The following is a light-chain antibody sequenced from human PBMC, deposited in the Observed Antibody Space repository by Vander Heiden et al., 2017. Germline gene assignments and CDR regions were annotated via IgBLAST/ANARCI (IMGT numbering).Light chain of an antibody. CDR3: QQSDGTPLT. CDR1: QSISSY. CDR2: AAS. V-gene: IGKV1-39*01. J-gene: IGKJ4*01. Sequence: DIQMTQSPSSLSASVGDRVTITCRASQSISSYLNWYQQKPGKAPKLLIYAASSLQSGVPSRFTATASGTDFTLTISSLQPEHLATYYCQQSDGTPLTFGGGTKVEIK.